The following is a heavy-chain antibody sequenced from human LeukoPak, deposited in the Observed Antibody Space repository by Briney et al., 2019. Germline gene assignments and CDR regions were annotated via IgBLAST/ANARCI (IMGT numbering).Heavy chain of an antibody. CDR3: VKAAVVPAETGGYFDY. V-gene: IGHV3-30*18. CDR1: GFTFSSYG. D-gene: IGHD2-2*01. CDR2: ISYDGSNK. Sequence: GGSLRLSCAASGFTFSSYGMHWVRQAPGKGLEWVAVISYDGSNKYYADSVKGRFTISRDNSKNTLYLQMNSLRAEDTAVYYCVKAAVVPAETGGYFDYWGQGTLVTVSS. J-gene: IGHJ4*02.